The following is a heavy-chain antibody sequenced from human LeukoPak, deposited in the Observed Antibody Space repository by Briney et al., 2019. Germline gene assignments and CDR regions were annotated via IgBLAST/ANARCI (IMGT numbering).Heavy chain of an antibody. CDR2: ISGSAGGT. J-gene: IGHJ4*02. V-gene: IGHV3-23*01. D-gene: IGHD5-12*01. CDR3: AKGAGYSGHDLSSYFDY. Sequence: GGSLRLSCAASEFTFSSYAMSWVRQAPGKGLEGVSAISGSAGGTYYADSVKGRFTISRDNSKNTLYLLMHSLRAEDTPVYYCAKGAGYSGHDLSSYFDYWGQGILVTVSS. CDR1: EFTFSSYA.